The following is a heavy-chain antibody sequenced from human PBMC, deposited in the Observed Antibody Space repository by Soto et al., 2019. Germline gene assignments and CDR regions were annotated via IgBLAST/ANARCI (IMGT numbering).Heavy chain of an antibody. CDR3: ARTIIPTTGWYFDF. CDR2: IYSSGST. V-gene: IGHV4-4*07. CDR1: GGSISSYY. J-gene: IGHJ4*02. Sequence: PSETLSLTCTVSGGSISSYYWTWIRQPAGKELEWIGRIYSSGSTNYNPSLKSRVTMSVDTSKNQFSLKLSSVTAADTAVYYCARTIIPTTGWYFDFWGRGTLVTVSS. D-gene: IGHD1-1*01.